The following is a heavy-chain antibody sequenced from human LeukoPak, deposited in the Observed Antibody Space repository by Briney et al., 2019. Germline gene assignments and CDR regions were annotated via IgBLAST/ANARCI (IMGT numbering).Heavy chain of an antibody. J-gene: IGHJ4*02. CDR2: INAGNGNT. V-gene: IGHV1-3*01. CDR3: ARDDSSGYSPNLDY. Sequence: GASVKVSCEASGYTFTSYAMHWVRQAPGQRLEWMGWINAGNGNTKYSQKFQGRVTITRDTSASTAYMELSSLRSEDTAVYYCARDDSSGYSPNLDYWGQGTLVTVSS. CDR1: GYTFTSYA. D-gene: IGHD3-22*01.